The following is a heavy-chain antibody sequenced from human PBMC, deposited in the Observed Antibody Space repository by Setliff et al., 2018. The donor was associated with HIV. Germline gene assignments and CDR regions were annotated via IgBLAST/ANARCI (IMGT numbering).Heavy chain of an antibody. J-gene: IGHJ5*02. D-gene: IGHD4-17*01. CDR3: ARALYGDYGGDINWLDP. V-gene: IGHV7-4-1*02. CDR2: INTHTGSP. CDR1: GYTFINYA. Sequence: GASVKVSCKASGYTFINYAMNWVQQAPGQGLEWMGWINTHTGSPTYAQAFTGRFVFSVDTSVTTAYLQISSLKADDTAVYYCARALYGDYGGDINWLDPWGQGTLVTVSS.